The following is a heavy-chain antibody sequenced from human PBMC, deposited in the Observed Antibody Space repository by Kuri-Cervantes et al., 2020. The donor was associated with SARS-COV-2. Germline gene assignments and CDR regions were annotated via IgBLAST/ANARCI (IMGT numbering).Heavy chain of an antibody. CDR1: GYTFTGYY. CDR3: ARGSVGITIFGVVTIPPYGMDV. V-gene: IGHV1-2*04. CDR2: LNPNSGGT. Sequence: ASVKVSCKASGYTFTGYYMHWVRQAPGQGLEWMGWLNPNSGGTNYAQKFQGWVTMTRDTSISTAYMELSRLRSDDTAVYYCARGSVGITIFGVVTIPPYGMDVWGQGTTVTGSS. D-gene: IGHD3-3*01. J-gene: IGHJ6*02.